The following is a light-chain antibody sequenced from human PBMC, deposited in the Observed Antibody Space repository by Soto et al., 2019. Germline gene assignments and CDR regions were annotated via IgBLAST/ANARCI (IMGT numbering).Light chain of an antibody. J-gene: IGKJ2*01. CDR3: QQYNLDPYT. Sequence: DIQMTQSPSTLSASVGDRVIVTCRASQSIVNWLAWYQQKPGKAPKLLISDASKLESGVPSRFSGVGSGTEFTLTISSLQPDDSATYFCQQYNLDPYTFGQGTKVEIK. V-gene: IGKV1-5*01. CDR1: QSIVNW. CDR2: DAS.